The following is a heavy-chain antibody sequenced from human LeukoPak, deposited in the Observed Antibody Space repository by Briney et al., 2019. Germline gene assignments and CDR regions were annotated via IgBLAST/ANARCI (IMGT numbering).Heavy chain of an antibody. CDR3: AREPSHCSGGSCYRQGNFDY. CDR2: ISYRGST. J-gene: IGHJ4*02. Sequence: PSETLSLTCTVSGGSISSYYWSWIRQPPGKGLQWIGFISYRGSTTYNPSLRSRVTISVDTSNNQFSLKLSSVTAADTAVYYCAREPSHCSGGSCYRQGNFDYWGQGTLVTVSS. D-gene: IGHD2-15*01. CDR1: GGSISSYY. V-gene: IGHV4-59*01.